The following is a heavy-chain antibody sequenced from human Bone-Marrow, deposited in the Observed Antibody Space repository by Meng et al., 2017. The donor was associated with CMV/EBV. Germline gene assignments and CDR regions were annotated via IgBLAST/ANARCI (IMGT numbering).Heavy chain of an antibody. CDR2: INHSGST. CDR1: GGSFSGYY. CDR3: ARVGYGSGSYYYYYYGMDV. Sequence: GSLRLSCAVYGGSFSGYYWSWIRQPPGKGLEWIGEINHSGSTNYNPSLKSRVTISVDTSKNQFSLELSSVTAADTAVYYCARVGYGSGSYYYYYYGMDVWGQGTTVTVSS. J-gene: IGHJ6*02. D-gene: IGHD3-10*01. V-gene: IGHV4-34*01.